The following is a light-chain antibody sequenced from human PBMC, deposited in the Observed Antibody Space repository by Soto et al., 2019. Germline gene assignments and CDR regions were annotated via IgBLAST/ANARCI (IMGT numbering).Light chain of an antibody. Sequence: QSALTQPASVSGSPGQSITISCTGTSSDVGSYNLVSWYQQHPGKAPKLMIYEVTKRPSGVSNRFSGSKSGNTASLTISGLQAEDEADYYCFSYVGSSTLVFGGGTQLTVL. J-gene: IGLJ2*01. CDR1: SSDVGSYNL. V-gene: IGLV2-23*02. CDR2: EVT. CDR3: FSYVGSSTLV.